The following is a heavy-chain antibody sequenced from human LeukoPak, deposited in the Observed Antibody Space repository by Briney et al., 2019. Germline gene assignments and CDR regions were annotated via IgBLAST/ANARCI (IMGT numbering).Heavy chain of an antibody. CDR2: INSDGSNT. CDR3: ARGRGPYGWFDP. Sequence: PGGSLRLSCAASGFTSSSYWMHWVRQAPGKGLVWVSRINSDGSNTNYADSVKGQSTISRDNAKNTVYLQMNSLGAEDTAVYYCARGRGPYGWFDPWGQGTLVTVSS. D-gene: IGHD3-10*01. V-gene: IGHV3-74*01. CDR1: GFTSSSYW. J-gene: IGHJ5*02.